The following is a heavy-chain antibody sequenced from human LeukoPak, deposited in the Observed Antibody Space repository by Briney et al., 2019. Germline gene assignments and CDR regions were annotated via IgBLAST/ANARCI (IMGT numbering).Heavy chain of an antibody. J-gene: IGHJ4*02. Sequence: ASVKVSCKVSGFTLTNLPIHWVRQAPGKGLEWMGGFNPEARKKIYAHQFQGRLTMTEDTSADTAYMELSSLRSEDTAVYYCATDLRSPFDYWGQGTLVTVSS. CDR1: GFTLTNLP. V-gene: IGHV1-24*01. CDR2: FNPEARKK. D-gene: IGHD3-16*01. CDR3: ATDLRSPFDY.